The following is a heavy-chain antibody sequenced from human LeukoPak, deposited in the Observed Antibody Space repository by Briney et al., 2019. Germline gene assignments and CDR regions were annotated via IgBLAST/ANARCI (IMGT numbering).Heavy chain of an antibody. CDR1: GYTLSNHA. V-gene: IGHV1-18*04. J-gene: IGHJ5*02. Sequence: GASVKVSCKGSGYTLSNHAFTWVRLAPGQGLEWMGWISAYNGNTNYAQMFQGRVIMTTDTSTNTAYMELRSLRADDTAMYYCARDPSYDSSGYPNWFDPWGQGTLVTVSS. CDR2: ISAYNGNT. D-gene: IGHD3-22*01. CDR3: ARDPSYDSSGYPNWFDP.